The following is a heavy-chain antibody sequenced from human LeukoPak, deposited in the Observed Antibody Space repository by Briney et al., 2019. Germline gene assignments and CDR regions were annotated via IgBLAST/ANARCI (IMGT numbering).Heavy chain of an antibody. CDR1: GFTFENYW. D-gene: IGHD6-6*01. Sequence: GGSLRLSCTASGFTFENYWMSWVRQAPGKGLEWVANINQDGSEDYYVDFVKGRFTISRDNAKNSLYLQMNSLRAEDTAVYYCARPARSIAARSMDVWGKGTTVTVSS. V-gene: IGHV3-7*01. CDR2: INQDGSED. CDR3: ARPARSIAARSMDV. J-gene: IGHJ6*03.